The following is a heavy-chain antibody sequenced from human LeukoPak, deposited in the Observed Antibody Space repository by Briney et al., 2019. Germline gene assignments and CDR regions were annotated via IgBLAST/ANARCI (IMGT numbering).Heavy chain of an antibody. CDR3: ARPYGGNFLFDY. Sequence: ASVKVSCKASGYTFTSTGISWVRQAPGQGLEWMGWISTYNANTNYAQKFRGRVTMTTDTSTSTAYMELRSLRSDDTAVYYCARPYGGNFLFDYWGQGTLVTVSS. CDR2: ISTYNANT. D-gene: IGHD2-21*02. V-gene: IGHV1-18*01. J-gene: IGHJ4*02. CDR1: GYTFTSTG.